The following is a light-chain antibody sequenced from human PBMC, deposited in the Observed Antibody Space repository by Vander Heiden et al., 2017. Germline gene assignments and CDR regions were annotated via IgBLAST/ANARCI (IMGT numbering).Light chain of an antibody. J-gene: IGKJ5*01. V-gene: IGKV1-9*01. CDR2: AAS. Sequence: DIQLTQSPSFLSASVGDRVTITCRASQDIRSALAWYHQKPGEAPKFLIYAASTLQSGVPSRFSGSGSGTEFTLTISSLQPEDFATYYCQQVNSYPITFGQGTRLEIK. CDR1: QDIRSA. CDR3: QQVNSYPIT.